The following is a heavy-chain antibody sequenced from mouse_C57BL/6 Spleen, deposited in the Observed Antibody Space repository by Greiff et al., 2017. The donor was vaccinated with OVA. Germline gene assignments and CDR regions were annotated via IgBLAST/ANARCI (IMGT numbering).Heavy chain of an antibody. V-gene: IGHV1-82*01. Sequence: QVQLQQSGPELVKPGASVKISCKASGYAFSSSWMNWVKQRPGKGLEWIGRIYPGDGDTNYNGKFKGKATLTADQSSSTAYMQLSSLTSEDAAVYYCARKAMDYWGQGTSVIVSS. CDR3: ARKAMDY. CDR1: GYAFSSSW. CDR2: IYPGDGDT. J-gene: IGHJ4*01.